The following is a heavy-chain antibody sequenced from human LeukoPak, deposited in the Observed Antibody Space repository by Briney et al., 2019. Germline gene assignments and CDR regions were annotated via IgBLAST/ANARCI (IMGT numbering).Heavy chain of an antibody. D-gene: IGHD3-10*01. V-gene: IGHV3-23*01. CDR1: GLTLSSYA. CDR3: AKDLHPRSGSYSLFDY. Sequence: GGSLRLSCAASGLTLSSYAMSWVRQAPGKGLEWVSAISGSGGSTYYAYSVKGRFTISRDNSKNTMYLQMKSLRAEDTAVYYCAKDLHPRSGSYSLFDYWGQGTLVTVSS. CDR2: ISGSGGST. J-gene: IGHJ4*02.